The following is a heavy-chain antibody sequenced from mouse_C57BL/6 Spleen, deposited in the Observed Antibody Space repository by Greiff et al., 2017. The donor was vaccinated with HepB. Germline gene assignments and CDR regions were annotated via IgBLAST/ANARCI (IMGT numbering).Heavy chain of an antibody. CDR3: AREGTWYFDY. CDR2: INPNNGGT. J-gene: IGHJ2*01. Sequence: EVQVVESGPELVKPGASVKMSCKASGYTFTDYNMHWVKQSHGKSLEWIGYINPNNGGTSYNQKFKGKATLTVNKSSSTAYMELRSLTSEDSAVYYCAREGTWYFDYWGQGTTLTVSS. CDR1: GYTFTDYN. V-gene: IGHV1-22*01. D-gene: IGHD3-3*01.